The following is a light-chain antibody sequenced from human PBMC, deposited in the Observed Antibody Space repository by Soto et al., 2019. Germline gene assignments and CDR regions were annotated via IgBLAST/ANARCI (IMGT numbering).Light chain of an antibody. CDR1: QGIRTS. CDR3: QKYNSAPWT. Sequence: DLQMTQSPSAMSASVGDRVTITCRASQGIRTSLAWFQQRAGEGPKRLIYAASTLESGVPSRFSGSASGTEFTLTISSLQPEDVATYYCQKYNSAPWTFGQGTKVEIK. V-gene: IGKV1-17*03. CDR2: AAS. J-gene: IGKJ1*01.